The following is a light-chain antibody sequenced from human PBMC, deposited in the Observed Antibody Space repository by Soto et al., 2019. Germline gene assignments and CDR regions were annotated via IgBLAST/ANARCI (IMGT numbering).Light chain of an antibody. CDR3: QQSYSTPWT. CDR1: QSISSY. Sequence: DIQMTQSPSSLSASVGDRVTITCRASQSISSYLNWYQQKPGKAPKLLIYAASSLQSGVPSRFSGNGTWTDFTLTISSLQPEDFATYYCQQSYSTPWTFGQGTKVEIK. CDR2: AAS. V-gene: IGKV1-39*01. J-gene: IGKJ1*01.